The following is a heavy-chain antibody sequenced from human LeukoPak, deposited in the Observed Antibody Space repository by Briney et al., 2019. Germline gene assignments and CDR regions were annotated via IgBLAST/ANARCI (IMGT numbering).Heavy chain of an antibody. CDR2: ISSSGSTI. J-gene: IGHJ6*03. CDR1: GFTFSSYS. CDR3: ARGGGVVPAAIGYYYMDV. Sequence: GGSLRLSCAASGFTFSSYSMNWVRQAPGKGLEWVSYISSSGSTIYYADSVKGRFTISRDNAKNSLYLQMNSLRAEDTAVYYCARGGGVVPAAIGYYYMDVWGKGTTVTVSS. V-gene: IGHV3-48*04. D-gene: IGHD2-2*01.